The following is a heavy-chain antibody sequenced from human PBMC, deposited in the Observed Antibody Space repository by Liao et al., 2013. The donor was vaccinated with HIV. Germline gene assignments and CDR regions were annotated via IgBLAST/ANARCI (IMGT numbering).Heavy chain of an antibody. J-gene: IGHJ4*02. CDR2: INHSGST. D-gene: IGHD6-13*01. CDR1: GGSFSGYY. V-gene: IGHV4-34*01. Sequence: QVQLQQWGAGLLKPSETLSLTCAVYGGSFSGYYWSWIRQPPGKGLEWIGEINHSGSTNYNPSLKSRVTISVDTSKNQFSLKLSSVTAADTAVYYCARRSSSWFGVDYWGQGTPGHRLL. CDR3: ARRSSSWFGVDY.